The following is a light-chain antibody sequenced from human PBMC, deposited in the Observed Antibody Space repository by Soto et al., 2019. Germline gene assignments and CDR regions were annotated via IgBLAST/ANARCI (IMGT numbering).Light chain of an antibody. CDR2: STI. V-gene: IGLV8-61*01. J-gene: IGLJ1*01. CDR1: SGSVSASYY. Sequence: QAVVTQEPSFSVSPGGTVTLTCGLSSGSVSASYYPSWYQQTPGQAPRTLIYSTIIRSSGVPDRFSGSILGNKAALTITGAQADDECDYYCVLFMGSGISVFGTGTKVTVL. CDR3: VLFMGSGISV.